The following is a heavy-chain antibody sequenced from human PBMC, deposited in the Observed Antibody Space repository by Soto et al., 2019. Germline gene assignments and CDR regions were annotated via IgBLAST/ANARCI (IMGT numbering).Heavy chain of an antibody. CDR2: IYPGDSDT. V-gene: IGHV5-51*01. CDR1: GYSFTTCL. CDR3: ARRIAGAGTRYFDY. J-gene: IGHJ4*02. D-gene: IGHD6-13*01. Sequence: PGESLKISCKASGYSFTTCLIGWVRQMPGKGLEWMGIIYPGDSDTRYSPSFQGQVTISADKSISTAYLQWSSLKASDTAMYYCARRIAGAGTRYFDYWGQGTLVTVSS.